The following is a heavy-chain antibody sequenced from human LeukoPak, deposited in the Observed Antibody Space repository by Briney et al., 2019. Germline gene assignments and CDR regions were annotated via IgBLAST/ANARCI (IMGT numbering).Heavy chain of an antibody. D-gene: IGHD3-22*01. V-gene: IGHV3-30-3*01. CDR2: ISYDGSRK. CDR1: VFTFRSYA. Sequence: PGGSLRLSCAASVFTFRSYAMHWVRQAPGKGLECVAVISYDGSRKYYADSVKGRFTISRDNSKNTLYLQMNSLRAEDTAVYYCARAILVVITEIDYWGQGTLVTVSS. CDR3: ARAILVVITEIDY. J-gene: IGHJ4*02.